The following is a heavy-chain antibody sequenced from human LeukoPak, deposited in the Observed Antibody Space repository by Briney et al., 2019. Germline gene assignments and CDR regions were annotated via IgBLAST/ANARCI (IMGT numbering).Heavy chain of an antibody. CDR1: GVSINGRY. J-gene: IGHJ3*01. Sequence: SETLSLTCIVSGVSINGRYWGWIRQPAGKGLEWIGHIYSSGSTYYNPSLKSRVTMSVDMSANHFYLRLTSVTAADTALYYCARRWTVENTFDVWGQGTMVTVSS. CDR2: IYSSGST. V-gene: IGHV4-4*07. CDR3: ARRWTVENTFDV. D-gene: IGHD3/OR15-3a*01.